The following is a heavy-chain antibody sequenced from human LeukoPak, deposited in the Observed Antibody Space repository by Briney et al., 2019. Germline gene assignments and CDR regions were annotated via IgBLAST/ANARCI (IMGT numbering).Heavy chain of an antibody. V-gene: IGHV1-2*02. CDR2: INPNSGGT. Sequence: ASVKVSCKASGYTFTGYYMHRVRQAPGQGLEWMGWINPNSGGTNYAQKFQGRVTMTRDTSISTAYMELSRLRSDDTAVYYCARGYDILTGYYNFDYRGQGTLVTVSS. CDR1: GYTFTGYY. CDR3: ARGYDILTGYYNFDY. D-gene: IGHD3-9*01. J-gene: IGHJ4*02.